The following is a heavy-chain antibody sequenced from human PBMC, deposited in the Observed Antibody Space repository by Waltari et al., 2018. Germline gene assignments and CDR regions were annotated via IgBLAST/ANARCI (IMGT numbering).Heavy chain of an antibody. CDR2: ISGSGGSA. J-gene: IGHJ4*02. CDR1: GGSISSHF. V-gene: IGHV4-4*07. D-gene: IGHD3-9*01. CDR3: ARGGLRYGNDY. Sequence: QLQLQESGPGLVKPSETLSLTCAVSGGSISSHFWSWIRQPPGKGLEWIGRISGSGGSADYNPSLKSRVTLSTDTSKNQFSLNLSSVAAADTAVYYCARGGLRYGNDYWGQGVLVTVSS.